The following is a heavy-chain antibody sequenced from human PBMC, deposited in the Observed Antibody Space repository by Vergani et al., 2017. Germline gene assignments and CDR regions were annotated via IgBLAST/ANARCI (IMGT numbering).Heavy chain of an antibody. J-gene: IGHJ6*02. CDR3: ARACSYYYYCMDV. Sequence: EVQLVESGGGLVQPGGSLRLSCAASGFTFSSYSMNWVRQAPGKGLEWVSYISSSSSTIYYADSVKGRFTISRDNAKNSLYLQMNSLRAEDTAVYYCARACSYYYYCMDVWGQGTTVTVSS. CDR2: ISSSSSTI. D-gene: IGHD2-8*01. V-gene: IGHV3-48*01. CDR1: GFTFSSYS.